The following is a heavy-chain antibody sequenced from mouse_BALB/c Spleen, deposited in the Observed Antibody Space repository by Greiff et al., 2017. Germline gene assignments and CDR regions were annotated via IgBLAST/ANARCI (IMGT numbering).Heavy chain of an antibody. CDR2: ISSSSSTI. CDR1: GFTFSSLG. D-gene: IGHD1-3*01. J-gene: IGHJ4*01. V-gene: IGHV5-17*02. CDR3: ARQLVDY. Sequence: EVKLVESGGGLVQPGGSRKLSCAASGFTFSSLGMHWVRQAPEKGLEWVAYISSSSSTIYYAETVKGRFTISRDNPNNTLFLQVTSLKSEDTAMYYCARQLVDYWGQGTSVTVSS.